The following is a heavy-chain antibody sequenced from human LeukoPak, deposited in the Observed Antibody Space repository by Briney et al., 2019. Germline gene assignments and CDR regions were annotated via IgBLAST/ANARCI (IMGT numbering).Heavy chain of an antibody. J-gene: IGHJ4*02. V-gene: IGHV4-39*01. Sequence: PSETLSLTCTVSGGSISGSSYYWGWIRQPPGKGLEWIGSIYYSGSTYYNPSLKSRVTISVDTSKNQFSLKLSSVTAADTAVYYCARHDDAPNWNYDAFDYWGQGTLVTVSS. CDR1: GGSISGSSYY. D-gene: IGHD1-7*01. CDR3: ARHDDAPNWNYDAFDY. CDR2: IYYSGST.